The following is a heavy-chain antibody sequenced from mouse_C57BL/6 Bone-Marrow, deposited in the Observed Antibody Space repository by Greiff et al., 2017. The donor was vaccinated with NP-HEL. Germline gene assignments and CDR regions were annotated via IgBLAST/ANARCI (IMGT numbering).Heavy chain of an antibody. J-gene: IGHJ4*01. CDR1: GFSLTSYG. V-gene: IGHV2-2*01. Sequence: QVHVKQSGPGLVQPSQSLSITCTVSGFSLTSYGVHWVRQSPGKGLEWLGVIWSGGSTDYNAAFISRLSISKDNSKSQVFFKMNSLQADDTAIYYCARNRAGSLHYYAMDYWGQGTSVTVSS. CDR3: ARNRAGSLHYYAMDY. D-gene: IGHD3-3*01. CDR2: IWSGGST.